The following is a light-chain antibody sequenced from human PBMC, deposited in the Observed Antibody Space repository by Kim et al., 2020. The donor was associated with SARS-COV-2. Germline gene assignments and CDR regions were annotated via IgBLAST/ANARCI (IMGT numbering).Light chain of an antibody. V-gene: IGKV1-39*01. J-gene: IGKJ2*01. Sequence: DIQMTQSPSSLSASVGDRVTITCRASQSLSSYLNWYQQKPGKAPKLLIYAAATLQGGVPSRFSGSGSGTDFTLTISSLQPEDCATYYCQQSYSAPYTFGQGTKLEIK. CDR2: AAA. CDR1: QSLSSY. CDR3: QQSYSAPYT.